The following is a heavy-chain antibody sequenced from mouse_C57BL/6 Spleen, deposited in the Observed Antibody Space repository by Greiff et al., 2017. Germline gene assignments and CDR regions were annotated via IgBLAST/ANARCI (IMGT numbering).Heavy chain of an antibody. V-gene: IGHV1-82*01. CDR2: IYPGDGDT. Sequence: QVQLKESGPELVKPGASVKISCKASGYAFSSSWMNWVKQRPGKGLEWIGRIYPGDGDTNYNGKFKGKATLTADKSSSTAYMQLSSLTSEDSAVYSCARDGNNDGYFDYWGQGTTLTVSS. CDR3: ARDGNNDGYFDY. CDR1: GYAFSSSW. J-gene: IGHJ2*01. D-gene: IGHD1-1*01.